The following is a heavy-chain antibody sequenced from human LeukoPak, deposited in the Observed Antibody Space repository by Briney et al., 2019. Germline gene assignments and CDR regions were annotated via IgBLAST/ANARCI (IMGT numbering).Heavy chain of an antibody. CDR1: GGSISSSNW. CDR2: IYHSGST. V-gene: IGHV4-4*02. Sequence: SETLSLTCAVSGGSISSSNWWSWVRQPPGKGLEWIGEIYHSGSTNYNPSLKSRVTISVDKSKNQFSLKLSSVTAADTAVYYCARVGVGATRYYYYMDVWGKGTTVTVSS. CDR3: ARVGVGATRYYYYMDV. J-gene: IGHJ6*03. D-gene: IGHD1-26*01.